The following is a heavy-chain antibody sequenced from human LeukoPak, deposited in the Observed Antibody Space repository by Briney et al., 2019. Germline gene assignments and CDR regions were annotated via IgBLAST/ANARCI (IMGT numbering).Heavy chain of an antibody. J-gene: IGHJ5*02. CDR1: GFTFSSYW. D-gene: IGHD2-2*01. CDR3: ARDDCSSISCYHNWFDP. Sequence: GGSLRLSRAASGFTFSSYWMSWVRQAPGKGLEWVANIKQDGSEKYYVDSVKGRFTISRDNAKNSLFLQMNSLRAEDTAVYYCARDDCSSISCYHNWFDPWGQGTLVTVSS. V-gene: IGHV3-7*01. CDR2: IKQDGSEK.